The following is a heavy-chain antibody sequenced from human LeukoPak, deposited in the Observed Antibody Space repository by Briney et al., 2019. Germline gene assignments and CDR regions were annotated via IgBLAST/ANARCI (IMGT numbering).Heavy chain of an antibody. CDR3: ARQAYSSNLGWFDP. D-gene: IGHD6-13*01. CDR2: IYNSGST. Sequence: SETLSLTCSVSGGSISSSTYYWGWMRQPPGKGLEWIGNIYNSGSTYYNPSLKSRVTISVDTSKNQFSLKLSSVTAADTAVYYCARQAYSSNLGWFDPWGQGTLVTVSS. J-gene: IGHJ5*02. V-gene: IGHV4-39*01. CDR1: GGSISSSTYY.